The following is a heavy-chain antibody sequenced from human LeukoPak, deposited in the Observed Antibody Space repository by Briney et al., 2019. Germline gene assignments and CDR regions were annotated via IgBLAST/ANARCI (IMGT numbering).Heavy chain of an antibody. CDR2: INHSGST. CDR3: AVIISSWYRWVFEH. D-gene: IGHD6-13*01. V-gene: IGHV4-34*01. Sequence: TSSETLSLTCAVYGGSFSGYYWSWIRQPPGKGLEWIGEINHSGSTNYNPSLMSRVTISVDTSKNQFSLKLTSVTAADTAVYYCAVIISSWYRWVFEHWGQGTLVTVSS. J-gene: IGHJ4*02. CDR1: GGSFSGYY.